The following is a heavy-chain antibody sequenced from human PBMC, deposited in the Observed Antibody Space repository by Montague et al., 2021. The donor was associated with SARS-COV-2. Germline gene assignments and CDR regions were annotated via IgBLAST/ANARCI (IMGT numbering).Heavy chain of an antibody. CDR1: GFTFNTYA. V-gene: IGHV3-30*04. J-gene: IGHJ4*02. CDR2: ISYDGTKT. CDR3: ASERALRYYYGSGIEF. Sequence: SLRLSCATSGFTFNTYALHWVRQTPGKGLEWVAVISYDGTKTYYAASVKGRFTISRDTSKNTVYLQMNSLRVEDTALYYCASERALRYYYGSGIEFWGQGTLVTVSS. D-gene: IGHD3-10*01.